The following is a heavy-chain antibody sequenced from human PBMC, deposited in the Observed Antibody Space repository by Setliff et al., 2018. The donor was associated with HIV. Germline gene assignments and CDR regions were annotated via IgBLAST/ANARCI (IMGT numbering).Heavy chain of an antibody. D-gene: IGHD3-16*02. V-gene: IGHV4-31*03. CDR1: GGSISSGGYY. J-gene: IGHJ4*02. Sequence: SETLSLTCTVSGGSISSGGYYWSWIRQHPGKGLEWIGYIYYSGSTYYNPSLKSRVTISVDTSKNQFSLKLSSVTAADTAVYYCARAAPYYDCVWGSYRHFDYWGQGTLVTVSS. CDR3: ARAAPYYDCVWGSYRHFDY. CDR2: IYYSGST.